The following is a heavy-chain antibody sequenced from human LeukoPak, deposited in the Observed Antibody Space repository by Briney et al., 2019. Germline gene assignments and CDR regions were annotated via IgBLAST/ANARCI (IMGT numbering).Heavy chain of an antibody. V-gene: IGHV3-53*01. CDR2: IYSGGST. Sequence: GGSLRLSCAASGFTVSSNYMSWVRQAPGKGLEWVSVIYSGGSTYYADSVKGRFTISRDNSKNTLYLQMNSLRAEDTAVYYCARETRSLTGYADYWGQGTLVTVSS. CDR1: GFTVSSNY. J-gene: IGHJ4*02. D-gene: IGHD3-9*01. CDR3: ARETRSLTGYADY.